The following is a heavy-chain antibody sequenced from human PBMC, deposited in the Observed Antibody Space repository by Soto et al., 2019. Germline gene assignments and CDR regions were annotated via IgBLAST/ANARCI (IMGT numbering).Heavy chain of an antibody. Sequence: GGSLRLSCAVSGFTFSSYSMNWVRQAPGKGLEWVSSISSSSSYIYYADSVKGRFTISRDNAKNSLYLQMNSLRAEDTAVYYCARGYYDYVWGSPYGMDVWGQGTTVTVSS. CDR1: GFTFSSYS. J-gene: IGHJ6*02. CDR2: ISSSSSYI. V-gene: IGHV3-21*01. CDR3: ARGYYDYVWGSPYGMDV. D-gene: IGHD3-16*01.